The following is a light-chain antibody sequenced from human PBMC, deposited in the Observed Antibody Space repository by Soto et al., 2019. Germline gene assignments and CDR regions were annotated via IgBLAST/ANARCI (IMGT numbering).Light chain of an antibody. CDR2: KAS. Sequence: DIQMTPSPSTQSASVGDRVTITCRASQSISSWLAWYQQKPGQAPKLLIYKASTLQSGVPSRFSGSGSGTEFTLAISSLQPDDSATYYCQQYNDNWTFGQGTKVDIK. J-gene: IGKJ1*01. CDR3: QQYNDNWT. CDR1: QSISSW. V-gene: IGKV1-5*03.